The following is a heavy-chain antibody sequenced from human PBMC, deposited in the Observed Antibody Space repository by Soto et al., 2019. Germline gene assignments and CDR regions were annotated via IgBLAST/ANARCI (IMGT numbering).Heavy chain of an antibody. J-gene: IGHJ6*02. CDR1: GFTFSSYS. CDR3: AREYTAWPLAYGLDV. Sequence: GGSLRLSCAASGFTFSSYSINWVRQAPGKGLEWVSSISSRSDIYYADSVKGRFTISRDNAKNSVSLQMNSLRAEDTAVYYCAREYTAWPLAYGLDVWGQGTTVTVSS. D-gene: IGHD2-2*02. CDR2: ISSRSDI. V-gene: IGHV3-21*01.